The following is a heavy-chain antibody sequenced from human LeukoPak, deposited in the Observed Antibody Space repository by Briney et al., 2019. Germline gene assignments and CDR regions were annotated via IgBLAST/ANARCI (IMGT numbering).Heavy chain of an antibody. V-gene: IGHV1-69*13. Sequence: ASVKVSCKASGGTFSSYAISWVRQAPGQGLEWMGGIIPIFGTANYAQKFQGRVTITADESTSTAYMELSSLRSEDTAVYYCARGGYSGYPDAFDIWGQGTMVTVSS. D-gene: IGHD5-12*01. CDR2: IIPIFGTA. CDR1: GGTFSSYA. J-gene: IGHJ3*02. CDR3: ARGGYSGYPDAFDI.